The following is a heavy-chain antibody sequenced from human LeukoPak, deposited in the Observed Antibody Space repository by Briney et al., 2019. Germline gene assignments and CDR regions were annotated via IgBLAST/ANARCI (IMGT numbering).Heavy chain of an antibody. CDR3: ARHRIQPPVLMDV. D-gene: IGHD5-18*01. Sequence: SETLSLTCTVSGGSTASSSHYWGWIRQSPGEGLEWIAIMYYTGSTYYNPPLKSRVSISVDTSRNQFSLKLTSVTAADTAVYYCARHRIQPPVLMDVWGQGTTVTVSS. CDR2: MYYTGST. V-gene: IGHV4-39*01. CDR1: GGSTASSSHY. J-gene: IGHJ6*02.